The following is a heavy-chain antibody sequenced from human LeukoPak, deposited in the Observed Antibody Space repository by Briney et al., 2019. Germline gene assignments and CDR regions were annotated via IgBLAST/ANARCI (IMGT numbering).Heavy chain of an antibody. Sequence: SETLSLTCTVSGASISSYYWSWIRQPAGKGLEWIGRIYTTGITNYNPSLKSRVTMSVDTSKNKFSLKLSSVTAADTAVYYCARAGYNWNDAHFDYWGQGTLVTVSS. CDR2: IYTTGIT. D-gene: IGHD1-20*01. J-gene: IGHJ4*02. CDR1: GASISSYY. CDR3: ARAGYNWNDAHFDY. V-gene: IGHV4-4*07.